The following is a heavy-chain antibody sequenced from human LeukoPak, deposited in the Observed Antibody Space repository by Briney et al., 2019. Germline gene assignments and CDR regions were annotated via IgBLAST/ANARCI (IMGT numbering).Heavy chain of an antibody. V-gene: IGHV4-30-2*01. CDR2: IYHSGST. Sequence: SETLSLTCAVSGGSISSGGYSWSWIRQPPGKGLEWIGYIYHSGSTYYNPSLKSRVTISVDRSKNQFSLKLSSVTAADTAVYYCARPDYHNSGSHTVFDAFDIWGQGTRVTVSS. D-gene: IGHD3-10*01. J-gene: IGHJ3*02. CDR3: ARPDYHNSGSHTVFDAFDI. CDR1: GGSISSGGYS.